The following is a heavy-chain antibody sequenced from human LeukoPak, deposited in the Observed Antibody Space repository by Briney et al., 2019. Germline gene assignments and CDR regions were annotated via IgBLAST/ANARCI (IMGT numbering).Heavy chain of an antibody. D-gene: IGHD5-18*01. J-gene: IGHJ4*02. Sequence: PGGSLRLSCAASGFIFSSCMNWVRQAPGKGLEWVSSISGSSFYINYADSVRGRFTISRDNAENSVYLQMSSQRDEDTALYYCARIRDPYGYAHLDLWGQGTLVTVST. V-gene: IGHV3-21*01. CDR1: GFIFSSC. CDR2: ISGSSFYI. CDR3: ARIRDPYGYAHLDL.